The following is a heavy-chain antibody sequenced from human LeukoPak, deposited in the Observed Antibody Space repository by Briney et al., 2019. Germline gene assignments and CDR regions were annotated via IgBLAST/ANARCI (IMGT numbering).Heavy chain of an antibody. D-gene: IGHD2-15*01. V-gene: IGHV1-8*01. CDR3: ARGRMVVAATEPPYYYYGMDV. Sequence: ASVKVSCKASGYTFTSYDINWVRQATGQGLEWMGWMNPNSGNTGYAQKFQGRVTMTRNTSISTAYMELSSLRSEDTAVYYCARGRMVVAATEPPYYYYGMDVWGQGTTVTVSS. J-gene: IGHJ6*02. CDR2: MNPNSGNT. CDR1: GYTFTSYD.